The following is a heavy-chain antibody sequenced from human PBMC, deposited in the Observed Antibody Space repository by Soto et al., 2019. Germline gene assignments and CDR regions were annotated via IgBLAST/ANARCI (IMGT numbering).Heavy chain of an antibody. CDR2: IYYSGST. CDR1: GGSVRSGSYY. D-gene: IGHD3-16*01. J-gene: IGHJ6*02. V-gene: IGHV4-61*01. CDR3: AREVGGSARGVGSAHYYYYYYGMDV. Sequence: SETLSLTCTVSGGSVRSGSYYWSWIRQPPGKGLEWIGYIYYSGSTNYNPSLKSRVTISVDTSKNQFSLKLSSVTAADTAVYYCAREVGGSARGVGSAHYYYYYYGMDVWGQGTTVTVSS.